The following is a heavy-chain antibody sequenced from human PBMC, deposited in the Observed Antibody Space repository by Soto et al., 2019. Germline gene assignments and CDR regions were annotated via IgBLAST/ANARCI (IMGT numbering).Heavy chain of an antibody. V-gene: IGHV3-66*01. CDR2: IYSGGST. CDR1: GFTVSSNY. Sequence: GGSLRLSCAASGFTVSSNYMSWVRQAPGKGLEWVSVIYSGGSTYYADSVKGRFTISRDNSKNTLYLQMNSLRAEDTAVYYCARDLGYSSSLGYWGQGTLVTVSS. CDR3: ARDLGYSSSLGY. J-gene: IGHJ4*02. D-gene: IGHD6-6*01.